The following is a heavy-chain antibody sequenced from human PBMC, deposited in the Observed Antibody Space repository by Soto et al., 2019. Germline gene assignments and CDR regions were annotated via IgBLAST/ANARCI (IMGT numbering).Heavy chain of an antibody. V-gene: IGHV1-18*01. Sequence: QVQLVQSGAEVKKPGASVKVSCKASGYTFTSYGISWVRQAPGQGLEWMGWISAYNVNTNYAQKHQGKVNMTTDTSTSTAYMELRSLRSDDTAVYYCARDGLYYDILTGYHYFDYWGQGTLVTVSS. J-gene: IGHJ4*02. CDR3: ARDGLYYDILTGYHYFDY. CDR1: GYTFTSYG. D-gene: IGHD3-9*01. CDR2: ISAYNVNT.